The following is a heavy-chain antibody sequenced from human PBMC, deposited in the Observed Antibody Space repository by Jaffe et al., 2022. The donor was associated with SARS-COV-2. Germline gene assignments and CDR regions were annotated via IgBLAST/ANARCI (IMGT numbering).Heavy chain of an antibody. CDR2: INPSGGST. CDR1: GYTFTSYY. D-gene: IGHD3-22*01. J-gene: IGHJ4*02. V-gene: IGHV1-46*04. Sequence: QVQLVQSGAEVKKPGASVKVSCKASGYTFTSYYMHWVRQAPGQGLEWMGIINPSGGSTSYAQKLQGRVTMTRDTSTSTVYMELSSLRSEDTAVYYCARDQGDDSSGYLNYFDYWGQGTLVTVSS. CDR3: ARDQGDDSSGYLNYFDY.